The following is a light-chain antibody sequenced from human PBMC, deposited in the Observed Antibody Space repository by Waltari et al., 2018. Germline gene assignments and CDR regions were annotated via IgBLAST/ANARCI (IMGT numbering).Light chain of an antibody. J-gene: IGLJ3*02. CDR2: DVS. CDR1: SSDIGAYTY. V-gene: IGLV2-14*01. CDR3: SSYTRSNTWV. Sequence: QSVLTQPASVSGSPGPSITISCTGTSSDIGAYTYVSWYQQHPGKATKLMIYDVSKWPSGVSNRFSGSKSGNTASLTISGLQADDEADYYCSSYTRSNTWVFGGGTKLTVL.